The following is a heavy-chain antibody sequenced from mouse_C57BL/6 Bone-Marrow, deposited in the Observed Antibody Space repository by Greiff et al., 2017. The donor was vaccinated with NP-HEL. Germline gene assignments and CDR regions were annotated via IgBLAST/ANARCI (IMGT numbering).Heavy chain of an antibody. CDR2: ISSKSSNYAT. J-gene: IGHJ1*03. CDR1: GFTFNTYA. CDR3: VRESDSNCVVNWYFDV. Sequence: EVQRVESGGGLVQPKGSLKLSCAASGFTFNTYAMHWVRQAPGKGLEWVARISSKSSNYATYYADSVKDRLTISRDDSQSMLYLQMNNLQTDDTAMYYGVRESDSNCVVNWYFDVWGTGTTVTVSS. V-gene: IGHV10-3*01. D-gene: IGHD2-5*01.